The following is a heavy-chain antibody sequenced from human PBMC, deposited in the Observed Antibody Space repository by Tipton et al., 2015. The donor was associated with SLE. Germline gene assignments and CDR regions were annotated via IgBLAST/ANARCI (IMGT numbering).Heavy chain of an antibody. Sequence: SLRLSCVGSGFYFNSYAMYWVRQAPGKGLEWVAFISYDGRGEVADSVKGRFIISRDNSRSTLFLDMDSLKTEDTAVYFCARASRQLTPASYFSNSWGQGARVTVSS. CDR1: GFYFNSYA. V-gene: IGHV3-30*04. J-gene: IGHJ5*02. CDR2: ISYDGRGE. CDR3: ARASRQLTPASYFSNS. D-gene: IGHD4-23*01.